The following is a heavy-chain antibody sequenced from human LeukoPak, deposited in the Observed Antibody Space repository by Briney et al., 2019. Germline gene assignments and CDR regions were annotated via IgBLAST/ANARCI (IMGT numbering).Heavy chain of an antibody. CDR2: ISGGGGST. CDR3: AKAERFSGTKTPDY. CDR1: GFTFRNFA. D-gene: IGHD1-26*01. J-gene: IGHJ4*02. Sequence: PGGSLRLPCAASGFTFRNFAMGWVRQAPGEGLEWVSVISGGGGSTNYADSVKGRFTISRDNSKNTLYLQMNTLRAEDTAVYYCAKAERFSGTKTPDYWGQGILVTVSS. V-gene: IGHV3-23*01.